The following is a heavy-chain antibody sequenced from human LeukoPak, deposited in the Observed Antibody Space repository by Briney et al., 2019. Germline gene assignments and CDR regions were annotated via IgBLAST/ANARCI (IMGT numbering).Heavy chain of an antibody. V-gene: IGHV1-18*01. CDR3: ARDGGGGELGDY. Sequence: ASVKVSCKASGYTFTNFGLSWVRQAPGQGLEWMGWISAYNGDTYYAQRFHGRVTMTTETSTSTAYMELNRLRPDGTAVYYCARDGGGGELGDYWGQGTLVTVSS. D-gene: IGHD1-7*01. CDR2: ISAYNGDT. CDR1: GYTFTNFG. J-gene: IGHJ4*02.